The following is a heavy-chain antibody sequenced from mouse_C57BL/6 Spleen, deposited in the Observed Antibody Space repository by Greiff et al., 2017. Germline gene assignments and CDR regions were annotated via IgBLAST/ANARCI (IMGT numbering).Heavy chain of an antibody. CDR1: GYSITSGYY. CDR2: ISYDGSN. Sequence: EVQLQESGPGLVKPSQSLSLTCSVTGYSITSGYYWNWIRQFPGNKLEWRGYISYDGSNNYNPSLTNRISSTRDTSKNQFFLKLNSVTTEDTANYYCSRLNDYDTGYAMDYWGQGTSVTVSS. CDR3: SRLNDYDTGYAMDY. J-gene: IGHJ4*01. D-gene: IGHD2-4*01. V-gene: IGHV3-6*01.